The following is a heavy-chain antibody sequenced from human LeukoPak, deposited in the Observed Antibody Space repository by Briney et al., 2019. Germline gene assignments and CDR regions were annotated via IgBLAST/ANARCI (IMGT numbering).Heavy chain of an antibody. CDR3: ARMDSSGHGLDY. D-gene: IGHD3-22*01. J-gene: IGHJ4*02. CDR2: IYPGDSDT. Sequence: GGSLQISCKGAGYSFISYWIGGGRRLPGKGLEGRGIIYPGDSDTRYSPSFQGQVTISADKSTSTASLQWSSLKASDTAMYYCARMDSSGHGLDYWGQGTLVTVSS. V-gene: IGHV5-51*01. CDR1: GYSFISYW.